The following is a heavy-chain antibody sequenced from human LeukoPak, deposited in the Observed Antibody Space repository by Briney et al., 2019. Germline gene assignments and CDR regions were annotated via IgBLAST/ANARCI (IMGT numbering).Heavy chain of an antibody. CDR2: IYNSGSA. D-gene: IGHD3-9*01. CDR3: ARDNSDILTGYYRAFDY. Sequence: SETLSLTCTLSGDSISSYYWSWLRQPAGKGLEWIGRIYNSGSANNNPSLTSRVTMAVDTSKNQFSLKLSSVTAADTAVYYCARDNSDILTGYYRAFDYWGQGTLVTGSS. J-gene: IGHJ4*02. V-gene: IGHV4-4*07. CDR1: GDSISSYY.